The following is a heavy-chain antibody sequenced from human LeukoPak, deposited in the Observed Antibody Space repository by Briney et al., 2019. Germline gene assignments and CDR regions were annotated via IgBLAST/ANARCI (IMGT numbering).Heavy chain of an antibody. J-gene: IGHJ6*02. Sequence: GGSPRLSCAASGFTFSSYSMSWVRQAPGKGLEWVANIKQDGSEKYYVDSVKGRFTISRDNARNSLYLQMNTLRAEDTTVYYCARARNEDVWGQGTTVTVSS. CDR1: GFTFSSYS. CDR2: IKQDGSEK. D-gene: IGHD1-14*01. V-gene: IGHV3-7*01. CDR3: ARARNEDV.